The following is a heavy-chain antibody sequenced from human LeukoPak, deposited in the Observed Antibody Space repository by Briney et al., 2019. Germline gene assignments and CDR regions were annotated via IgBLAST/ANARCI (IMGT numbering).Heavy chain of an antibody. CDR3: ARGGTNWFDP. V-gene: IGHV4-59*01. Sequence: SETLSLTCTVSGGSISSYYWSWIRHPPGKGLEWIGYIYYSGNTNYNPSLKSRVTISVDTSKNQFSLNLSSVTAADTAVYYCARGGTNWFDPWGQGTLVT. D-gene: IGHD5-12*01. J-gene: IGHJ5*02. CDR2: IYYSGNT. CDR1: GGSISSYY.